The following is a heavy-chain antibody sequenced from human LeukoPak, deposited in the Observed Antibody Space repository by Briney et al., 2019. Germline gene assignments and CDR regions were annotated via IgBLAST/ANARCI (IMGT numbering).Heavy chain of an antibody. CDR2: IYYSGST. CDR3: ARLGRGAFDI. Sequence: SETLSLTCTVSGGSISSYYWSWIRQPPGKGLEWIGYIYYSGSTNYNPSLKSRVTISVDTSENQFSLKLSSVTAADTAVYYCARLGRGAFDIWGQGTMVTVSS. D-gene: IGHD7-27*01. J-gene: IGHJ3*02. V-gene: IGHV4-59*01. CDR1: GGSISSYY.